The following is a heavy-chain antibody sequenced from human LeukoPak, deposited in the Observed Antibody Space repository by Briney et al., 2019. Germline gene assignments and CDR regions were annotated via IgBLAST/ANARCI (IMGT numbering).Heavy chain of an antibody. CDR2: MNPNSGNT. D-gene: IGHD6-13*01. Sequence: GASVKVSCKASGYTFTSYDINWVRQATGQGLEWMGWMNPNSGNTGYAQKFQGRVTMTRNTSISTAYMELSSLRPEDTAVYYCARAELAAAGDFDYWGQGTLVTVSS. CDR3: ARAELAAAGDFDY. V-gene: IGHV1-8*01. CDR1: GYTFTSYD. J-gene: IGHJ4*02.